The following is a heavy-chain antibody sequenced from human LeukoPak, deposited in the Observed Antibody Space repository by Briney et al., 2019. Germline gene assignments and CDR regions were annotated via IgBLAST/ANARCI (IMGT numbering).Heavy chain of an antibody. D-gene: IGHD6-19*01. J-gene: IGHJ4*02. Sequence: GSSVKVSCKASGGTFSSYAISWVRQAPGQGLEWMGRIIPILGIANYAQKFQGRVTITADKSTSTAYMELSSLRSEDTAVYYCAGVGYSSGWYPEIDYWGQGTLVTVSS. CDR2: IIPILGIA. CDR1: GGTFSSYA. V-gene: IGHV1-69*04. CDR3: AGVGYSSGWYPEIDY.